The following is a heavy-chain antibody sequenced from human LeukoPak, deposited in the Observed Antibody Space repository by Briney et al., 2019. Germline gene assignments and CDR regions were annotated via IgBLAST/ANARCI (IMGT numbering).Heavy chain of an antibody. CDR1: GFTFSSYG. Sequence: GGSLRLSCAASGFTFSSYGMHWVRQAPGKGLEWVAFIRYDGSNKYYADSVKGRFTISRDNSKNTLYLQMNSLRAEDTAVYYCARASYLYSSSWYKDYWGQGTLVTVSS. CDR2: IRYDGSNK. CDR3: ARASYLYSSSWYKDY. D-gene: IGHD6-13*01. J-gene: IGHJ4*02. V-gene: IGHV3-30*02.